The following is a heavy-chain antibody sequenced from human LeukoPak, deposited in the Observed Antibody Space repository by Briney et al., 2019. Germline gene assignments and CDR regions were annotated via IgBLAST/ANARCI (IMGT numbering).Heavy chain of an antibody. CDR3: AREGVYSSSFNY. CDR2: INPSGGST. D-gene: IGHD6-13*01. J-gene: IGHJ4*02. CDR1: XYTFTXYX. V-gene: IGHV1-46*01. Sequence: KVXCXASXYTFTXYXMHWVRQAPGQGLEWMGIINPSGGSTSYAQKFQGRVTMTRDTSTSTVYMELSSLRSEDTAVYYCAREGVYSSSFNYWGQGTLVTVSS.